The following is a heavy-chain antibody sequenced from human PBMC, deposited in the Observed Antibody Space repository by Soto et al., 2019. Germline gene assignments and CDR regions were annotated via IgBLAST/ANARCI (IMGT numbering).Heavy chain of an antibody. V-gene: IGHV1-69*13. CDR2: IIPIFGTA. CDR1: GGTFSSYA. Sequence: GASVKVSCKASGGTFSSYAISWVRQAPGQGLEWMGGIIPIFGTANYAQKFQGRVTITADESTSTAYMELSSLRAEDSAVYYCARGSKDSYPGSRIFDFCGRGTLVTVSS. J-gene: IGHJ4*02. D-gene: IGHD3-10*01. CDR3: ARGSKDSYPGSRIFDF.